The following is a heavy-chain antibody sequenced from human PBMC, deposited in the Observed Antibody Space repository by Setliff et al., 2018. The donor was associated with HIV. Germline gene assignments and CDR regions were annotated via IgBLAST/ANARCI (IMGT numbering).Heavy chain of an antibody. Sequence: ASVKVSCKASTYTFSSYVINWVRQAPGQGLEWMGRISVYNGNTIYAQKLQGRVIMTTDTSTSTAYVELRSLRSDDTAMYYCATQRDIVMVPGQGGFDIWAQGTMVTVS. CDR2: ISVYNGNT. CDR1: TYTFSSYV. D-gene: IGHD2-2*01. CDR3: ATQRDIVMVPGQGGFDI. J-gene: IGHJ3*02. V-gene: IGHV1-18*01.